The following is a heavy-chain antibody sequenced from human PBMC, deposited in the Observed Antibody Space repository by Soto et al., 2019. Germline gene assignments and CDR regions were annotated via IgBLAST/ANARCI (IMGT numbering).Heavy chain of an antibody. CDR2: ISGSGGST. J-gene: IGHJ6*02. CDR3: AKGGVVPAASYFYYYAMDV. CDR1: GCTFSSYA. D-gene: IGHD2-2*01. Sequence: EVQLLESGGGMVQPGGSLKLSCAAAGCTFSSYAMSWVRQAPGKGPEWVSAISGSGGSTYYADSVKGRFTISRDNSKNTLSLQMHSLRAEDTAVYYCAKGGVVPAASYFYYYAMDVWGHGTTVTVSS. V-gene: IGHV3-23*01.